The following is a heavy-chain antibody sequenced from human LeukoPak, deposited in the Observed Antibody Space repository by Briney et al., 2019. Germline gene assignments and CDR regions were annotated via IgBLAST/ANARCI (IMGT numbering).Heavy chain of an antibody. J-gene: IGHJ4*02. CDR2: ISYDGSNK. V-gene: IGHV3-30*01. D-gene: IGHD4-23*01. Sequence: GGSLRLSCAASRFTFRCYAMHWVRQAPGKGLEWVAVISYDGSNKYYADSEKSRFTISRDNSKNTLYLQMNSLRPDDTAIYYCAREWGTVATPAFFDYWGQGTLVTVSS. CDR3: AREWGTVATPAFFDY. CDR1: RFTFRCYA.